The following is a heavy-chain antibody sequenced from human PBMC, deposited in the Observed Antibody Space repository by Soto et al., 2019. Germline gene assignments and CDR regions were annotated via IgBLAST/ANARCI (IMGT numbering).Heavy chain of an antibody. Sequence: SETLSLTCAVYGGSFSGYYWSWIRQPPRKGLEWIGEINHSGSTNYNPSLKSRVTISVDTSKNQFSLKLSSVSAADTAVYYCATGRGVRGVIITTYYYYGLDVWGQGTTVTVSS. D-gene: IGHD3-10*01. CDR3: ATGRGVRGVIITTYYYYGLDV. CDR2: INHSGST. V-gene: IGHV4-34*01. J-gene: IGHJ6*02. CDR1: GGSFSGYY.